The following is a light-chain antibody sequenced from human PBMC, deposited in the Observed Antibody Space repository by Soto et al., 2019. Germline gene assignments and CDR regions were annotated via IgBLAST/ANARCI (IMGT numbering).Light chain of an antibody. V-gene: IGLV1-44*01. J-gene: IGLJ2*01. CDR1: TSNIGSNI. Sequence: QSVLTQPPSASGTPGQRVTISCSGSTSNIGSNIVSWYQQLPGMAPKLLIYSDNQRPSGVPDRFSDSKSGTSASLTISGLQSEDEADYYCAAWDKSLNVVVFGGGTKVTVL. CDR3: AAWDKSLNVVV. CDR2: SDN.